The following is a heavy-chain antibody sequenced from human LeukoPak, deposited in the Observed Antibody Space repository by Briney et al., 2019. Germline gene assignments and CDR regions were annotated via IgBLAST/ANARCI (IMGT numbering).Heavy chain of an antibody. V-gene: IGHV4-39*07. CDR3: ARVSVGAENNYFDY. CDR1: GGSISSSSYY. CDR2: IYYSGST. Sequence: SETLSLTCTVSGGSISSSSYYWGWIRQPPGKGLEWIGSIYYSGSTYYNPSLKSRVTISVDTSKNQFSLKLSSVTAADTAVYYCARVSVGAENNYFDYWGQGTLVTVSS. J-gene: IGHJ4*02. D-gene: IGHD1-26*01.